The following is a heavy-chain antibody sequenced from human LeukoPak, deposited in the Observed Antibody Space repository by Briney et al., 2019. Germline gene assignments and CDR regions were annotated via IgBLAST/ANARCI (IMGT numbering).Heavy chain of an antibody. Sequence: PGGSLRLSCAASGFTFDDYGMSWVRQAPGKGLEWVSGINWNVGSTGYADSVKGRFTISRDNAKNSLYLQINSLRAEDTAVYSCARDKTRGLGYSYSKSGNYFDYWGQGTLVTVSS. D-gene: IGHD5-18*01. V-gene: IGHV3-20*04. CDR3: ARDKTRGLGYSYSKSGNYFDY. CDR2: INWNVGST. J-gene: IGHJ4*02. CDR1: GFTFDDYG.